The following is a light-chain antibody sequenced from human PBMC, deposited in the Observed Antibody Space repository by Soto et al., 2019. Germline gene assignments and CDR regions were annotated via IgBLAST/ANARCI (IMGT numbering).Light chain of an antibody. CDR2: DAS. V-gene: IGKV3-20*01. J-gene: IGKJ1*01. CDR3: QQYGSSAT. Sequence: DIVLTQSPGTLSLSPGERATLSCRASQSISSSYLAWHQQKPGQAPRLLIYDASKRATGIPDRFSGSGSGTDFTLTISRLEPEDFAVYYCQQYGSSATFGQGTKVDI. CDR1: QSISSSY.